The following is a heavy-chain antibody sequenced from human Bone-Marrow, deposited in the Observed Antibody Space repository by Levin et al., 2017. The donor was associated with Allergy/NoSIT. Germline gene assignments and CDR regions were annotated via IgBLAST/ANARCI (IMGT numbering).Heavy chain of an antibody. Sequence: GGSLRLSCAASGFTFSHYWMSWVRQAPGKGLEWVANIKEDGSEKNYVDSVRGRFTISRDNAKNSLYLQMNSLRAEDTAVYYCARDVYWGQGTLATISS. V-gene: IGHV3-7*01. CDR2: IKEDGSEK. CDR3: ARDVY. CDR1: GFTFSHYW. J-gene: IGHJ4*02.